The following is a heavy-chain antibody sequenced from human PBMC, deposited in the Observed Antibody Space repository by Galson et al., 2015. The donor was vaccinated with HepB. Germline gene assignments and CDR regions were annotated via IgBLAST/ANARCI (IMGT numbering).Heavy chain of an antibody. D-gene: IGHD3-22*01. CDR2: ISGYNGNT. V-gene: IGHV1-18*01. J-gene: IGHJ4*02. CDR1: GYTFSLHG. Sequence: SVKVSCKASGYTFSLHGTSWVRQAPGQGLEWMGWISGYNGNTDHSQKFQGRVTMTKDTSTGTAYMELRSLRSDDTAVYYCARVDYFESSGYYMHWGQGTLVTVSS. CDR3: ARVDYFESSGYYMH.